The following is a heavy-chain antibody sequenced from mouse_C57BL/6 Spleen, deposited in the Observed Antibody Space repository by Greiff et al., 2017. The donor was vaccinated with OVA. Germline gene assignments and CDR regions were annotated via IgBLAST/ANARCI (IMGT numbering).Heavy chain of an antibody. V-gene: IGHV1-59*01. CDR3: ARRIYYDYDDAMDY. CDR1: GYTFTSYW. CDR2: IDPSDSYT. Sequence: QVQLQQSGAELVRPGTSVKLSCKASGYTFTSYWMHWVKQRPGQGLEWIGVIDPSDSYTNYNQKFKGKATLTVDTSSSTAYMQLSSLTSEDSAVYYCARRIYYDYDDAMDYWGQGTSVTVSS. D-gene: IGHD2-4*01. J-gene: IGHJ4*01.